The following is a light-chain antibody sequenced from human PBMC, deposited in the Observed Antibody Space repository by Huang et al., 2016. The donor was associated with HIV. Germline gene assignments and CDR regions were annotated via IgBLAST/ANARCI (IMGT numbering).Light chain of an antibody. CDR1: QSIGSH. Sequence: DVQMTQSPSSLSASVGDTVNITCRTSQSIGSHLNWYQHRPGRAPKLLIYVSSTLQNGVPTRFSGSGSGTDFTLTITSLQPEDFATYYCQHSYTTLGYTSGQGTKLEIK. CDR3: QHSYTTLGYT. V-gene: IGKV1-39*01. J-gene: IGKJ2*01. CDR2: VSS.